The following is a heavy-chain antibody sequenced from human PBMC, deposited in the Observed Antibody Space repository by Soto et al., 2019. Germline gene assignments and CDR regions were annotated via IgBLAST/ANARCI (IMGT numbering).Heavy chain of an antibody. D-gene: IGHD2-15*01. J-gene: IGHJ3*02. CDR2: IYYSGST. Sequence: PAEALCLTCTVSVGSISISSYDWGWIRQPPGKGLEWIGSIYYSGSTYYNPSLKSRATISVDTSKNQFSLKLSSVTAADTAVYYCARTFVLPDAFDIWGQGTMVTVSS. CDR3: ARTFVLPDAFDI. CDR1: VGSISISSYD. V-gene: IGHV4-39*01.